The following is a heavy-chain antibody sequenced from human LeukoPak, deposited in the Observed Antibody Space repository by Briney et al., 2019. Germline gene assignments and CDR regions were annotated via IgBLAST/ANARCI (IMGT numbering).Heavy chain of an antibody. CDR1: GGSISSSSYY. D-gene: IGHD2/OR15-2a*01. CDR2: ISYSGLT. CDR3: ARHRAIAGPFDH. V-gene: IGHV4-39*01. Sequence: PSETLSLTCTVSGGSISSSSYYWGWIRQPPGKGLEWIGQISYSGLTKYNPALKSRVTISVDTSKNQISVNLNSVTAADTAFYYCARHRAIAGPFDHWGPGTQVTVSS. J-gene: IGHJ4*02.